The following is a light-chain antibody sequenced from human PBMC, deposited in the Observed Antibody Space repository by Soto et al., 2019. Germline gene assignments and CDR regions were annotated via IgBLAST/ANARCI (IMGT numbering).Light chain of an antibody. CDR3: SSYTR. V-gene: IGLV2-14*01. J-gene: IGLJ2*01. Sequence: QSVLTQPASVSGSPGQSITISCTGTSSDVGGYNYVSWYQQHPGKAPKLMIYDVSNRPSGVSNRFSGSKSGNTASLTISGLQAEDEADYYCSSYTRFGGGTKVTVL. CDR2: DVS. CDR1: SSDVGGYNY.